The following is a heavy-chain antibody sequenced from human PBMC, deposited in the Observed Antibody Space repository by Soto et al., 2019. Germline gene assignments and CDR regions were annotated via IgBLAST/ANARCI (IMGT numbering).Heavy chain of an antibody. V-gene: IGHV1-46*01. D-gene: IGHD3-16*01. Sequence: QVHLLQSGAEVKKPGASVKVSCKASGYTFTNYYIHWVRQAPGQGLEWMAIINPSGGRTTYAQKFQGRITMTRYTSTITVYMEVSSLRSEDTAVYYCARGGPEMATIGSLDCWGQGTLVTVSS. CDR3: ARGGPEMATIGSLDC. CDR1: GYTFTNYY. CDR2: INPSGGRT. J-gene: IGHJ4*02.